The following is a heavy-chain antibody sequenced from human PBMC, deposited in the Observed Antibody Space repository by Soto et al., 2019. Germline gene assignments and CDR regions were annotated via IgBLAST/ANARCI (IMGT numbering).Heavy chain of an antibody. V-gene: IGHV3-30-3*01. CDR3: ASRSIAARRPQIPLVY. Sequence: QVQLVESGGGVVQPGRSLRLSCAASGFTFSSYAMHWVRQAPGKGLEWVAVISYDGSNKYYADSVKGRFTISRDNSKNTLYLQMNSLRAEDTAVYYCASRSIAARRPQIPLVYWGQGTLVTVSS. D-gene: IGHD6-6*01. CDR1: GFTFSSYA. J-gene: IGHJ4*02. CDR2: ISYDGSNK.